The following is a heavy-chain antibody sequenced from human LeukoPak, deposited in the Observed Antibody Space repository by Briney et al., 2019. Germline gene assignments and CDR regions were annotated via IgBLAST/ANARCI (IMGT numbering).Heavy chain of an antibody. Sequence: PGGSLRLSCAVSGFTFSSYSINWVRQAPGKGLAWVSSITSSSSDIYYADSVKGRFTTSRDNAKNSLYLQMDSLRAEDTAVYYCARDFRGYSGYTYDHWGQGTLVTVSS. D-gene: IGHD5-12*01. CDR3: ARDFRGYSGYTYDH. CDR2: ITSSSSDI. CDR1: GFTFSSYS. V-gene: IGHV3-21*01. J-gene: IGHJ4*02.